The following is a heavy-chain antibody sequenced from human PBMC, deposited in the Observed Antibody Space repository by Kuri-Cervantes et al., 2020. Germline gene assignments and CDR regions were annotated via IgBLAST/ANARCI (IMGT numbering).Heavy chain of an antibody. D-gene: IGHD1-26*01. V-gene: IGHV3-21*01. J-gene: IGHJ4*02. Sequence: LSLTCAASGFTFNTYSMNWVRQAPGKGLEWVSSIDSTSTYKYYTDSVKGRFTISRDNAKNSLYLQMNSLRAEDTAVYYCARRVRLFAVATTTTGELDSWGQGTLVTVSS. CDR3: ARRVRLFAVATTTTGELDS. CDR1: GFTFNTYS. CDR2: IDSTSTYK.